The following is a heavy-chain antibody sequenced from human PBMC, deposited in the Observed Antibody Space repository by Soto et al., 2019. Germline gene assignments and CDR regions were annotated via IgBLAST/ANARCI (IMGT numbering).Heavy chain of an antibody. V-gene: IGHV1-69*12. Sequence: QVQLVQSGAEVKKPGSSVKVSCKASGGTFSSYAISWVRQAPGQGLEWMGGIIPIFGTANYAQKFQGRVTSTADESTSTAYMELSSLRAEDTAVYYCARGGSTVSKSMQVATRFDYWGQGTLVTVSS. CDR2: IIPIFGTA. J-gene: IGHJ4*02. CDR1: GGTFSSYA. D-gene: IGHD2-15*01. CDR3: ARGGSTVSKSMQVATRFDY.